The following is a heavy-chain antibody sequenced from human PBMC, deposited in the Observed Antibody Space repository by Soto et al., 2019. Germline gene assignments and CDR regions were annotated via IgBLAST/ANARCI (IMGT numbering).Heavy chain of an antibody. V-gene: IGHV3-66*01. D-gene: IGHD3-3*01. CDR2: IYSGGST. CDR1: GFTVSSNY. Sequence: GGSLRLSCAASGFTVSSNYMSWVRQAPGKGLEWVSVIYSGGSTYYADPVKGRFTISRDNSKNTLYLQMNSLRAEDTAVYYCAREQFLEWLSVYYFDYWGQGTLVTVSS. CDR3: AREQFLEWLSVYYFDY. J-gene: IGHJ4*02.